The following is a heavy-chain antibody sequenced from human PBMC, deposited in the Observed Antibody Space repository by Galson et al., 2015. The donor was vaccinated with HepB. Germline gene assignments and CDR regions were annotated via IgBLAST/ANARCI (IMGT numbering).Heavy chain of an antibody. CDR2: INPDSGGT. J-gene: IGHJ4*02. Sequence: SVKVSCKASGYTFTGNYMRMHWVRQAPGQGLEWMGWINPDSGGTNYAQKFQGRVTMTRDTSISTGYMELSGLKSDDTAVYYCAKDGGNYHRSFDYWGQGTLVTVSS. D-gene: IGHD1-26*01. CDR3: AKDGGNYHRSFDY. CDR1: GYTFTGNY. V-gene: IGHV1-2*02.